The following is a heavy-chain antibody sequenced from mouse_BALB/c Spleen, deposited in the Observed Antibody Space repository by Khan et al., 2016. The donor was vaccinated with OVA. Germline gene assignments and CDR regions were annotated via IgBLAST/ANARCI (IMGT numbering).Heavy chain of an antibody. J-gene: IGHJ3*01. D-gene: IGHD1-1*01. CDR2: IDPTTGYT. CDR3: TSHGSSDTWFGY. V-gene: IGHV1-7*01. CDR1: GYTFTNYW. Sequence: QVQLQQSGAELAKPGASVKMSCKASGYTFTNYWMHWVKQRPGQGLEWIGYIDPTTGYTKYNQKFKDKATLTADKSSSTAYMQLSSLTSEDSAVYYCTSHGSSDTWFGYWGQGTLVTVSA.